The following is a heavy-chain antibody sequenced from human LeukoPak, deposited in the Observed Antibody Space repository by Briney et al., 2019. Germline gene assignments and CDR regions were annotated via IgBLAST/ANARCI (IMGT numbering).Heavy chain of an antibody. Sequence: GESLKISCRASGYSFTNYWIGWVRQMPGKRLEFMGIIYPGDSDTRYSPSFQGQVTISADKSISTAYLQWSSLKASDTAMYYCARGVNWNYETDAFDIWGQGTMVTVSS. CDR2: IYPGDSDT. V-gene: IGHV5-51*01. CDR3: ARGVNWNYETDAFDI. J-gene: IGHJ3*02. CDR1: GYSFTNYW. D-gene: IGHD1-7*01.